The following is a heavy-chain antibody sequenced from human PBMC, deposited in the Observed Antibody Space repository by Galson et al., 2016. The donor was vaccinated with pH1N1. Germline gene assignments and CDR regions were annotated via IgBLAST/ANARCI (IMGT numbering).Heavy chain of an antibody. CDR2: IYSGGNT. D-gene: IGHD3-10*01. V-gene: IGHV3-53*01. CDR1: GFTVSSNY. J-gene: IGHJ6*03. Sequence: SLRLSCAASGFTVSSNYMSWVRQAPGKGLEWVSVIYSGGNTYYADSVKGRFSISRDYSKNTLYLQMNSLRVEDTAVYYCARGLKEGRRGARAYYYMDVWGKGTTVTVSS. CDR3: ARGLKEGRRGARAYYYMDV.